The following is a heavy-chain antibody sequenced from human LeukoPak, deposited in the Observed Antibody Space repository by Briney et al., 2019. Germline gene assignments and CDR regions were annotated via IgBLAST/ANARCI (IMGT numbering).Heavy chain of an antibody. CDR1: GYTFSAYY. CDR2: INPNSGGT. V-gene: IGHV1-2*02. D-gene: IGHD2/OR15-2a*01. CDR3: ERGRHFNTATFDENY. Sequence: ASVKVSCKASGYTFSAYYIHWVRQAPGQGLEWVGWINPNSGGTEYAQTFQGRVTMTTDTTISTAYMKLSSLTSDDTDVYYCERGRHFNTATFDENYWGQGTLVTVSS. J-gene: IGHJ4*02.